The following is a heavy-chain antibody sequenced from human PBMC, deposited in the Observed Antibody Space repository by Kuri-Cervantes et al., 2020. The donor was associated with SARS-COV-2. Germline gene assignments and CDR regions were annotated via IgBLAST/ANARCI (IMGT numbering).Heavy chain of an antibody. J-gene: IGHJ4*02. CDR3: AKVITAGYSSGWSCDY. Sequence: GESLKISCAASGFTFSAYPMTWVRQSPGMGLEWVSSISDNGDTTYYTDSVKGRFTISRDNSKNTLYLQMNSLRAEDTAVYYCAKVITAGYSSGWSCDYWGQGTLVTVSS. CDR1: GFTFSAYP. D-gene: IGHD6-19*01. CDR2: ISDNGDTT. V-gene: IGHV3-23*01.